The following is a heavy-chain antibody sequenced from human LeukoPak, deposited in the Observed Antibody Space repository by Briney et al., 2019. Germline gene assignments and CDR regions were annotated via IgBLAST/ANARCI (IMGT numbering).Heavy chain of an antibody. CDR3: AKGVYSSSHYYFDY. CDR1: GFSLEDYA. Sequence: PGGSLRLSCAASGFSLEDYAMHWVRQAPGKGLEWVSGISWNSGSIGYADSVKGRFTISRDNAKNSLYLQMNSLRAEDTALYYCAKGVYSSSHYYFDYWGQGTLVTVSS. V-gene: IGHV3-9*01. CDR2: ISWNSGSI. J-gene: IGHJ4*02. D-gene: IGHD6-6*01.